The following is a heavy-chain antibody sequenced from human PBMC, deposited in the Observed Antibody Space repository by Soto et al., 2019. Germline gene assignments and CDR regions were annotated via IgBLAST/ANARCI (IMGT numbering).Heavy chain of an antibody. Sequence: GESLKISCVASGFTFSNYAMFWVRQAPGKGLEWVSSISDKSGKTFYADSVKGRFTISRDDSRNTLYLQMNSLRAEDTAVYYCAKKVVPVTGSDWFDTWGRGTLVTVSS. D-gene: IGHD4-4*01. CDR2: ISDKSGKT. J-gene: IGHJ5*02. CDR3: AKKVVPVTGSDWFDT. V-gene: IGHV3-23*01. CDR1: GFTFSNYA.